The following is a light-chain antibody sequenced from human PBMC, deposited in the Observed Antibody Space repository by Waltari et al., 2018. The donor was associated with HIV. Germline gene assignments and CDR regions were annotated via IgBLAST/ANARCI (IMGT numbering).Light chain of an antibody. CDR1: KSISRW. V-gene: IGKV1-5*03. Sequence: DIQMTPSPSTMSASVGDRVTITSRATKSISRWLAWYQQKPGKAPQLLIYKASTLHTGVPSRCSGSGSGTDFTLSIDSLQPDDFATYYCQQYDSSLTFGQGTKVDI. CDR3: QQYDSSLT. J-gene: IGKJ1*01. CDR2: KAS.